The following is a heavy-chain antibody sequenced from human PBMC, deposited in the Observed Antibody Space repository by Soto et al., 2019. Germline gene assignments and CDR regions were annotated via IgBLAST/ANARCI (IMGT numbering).Heavy chain of an antibody. CDR2: IVVGSGNT. J-gene: IGHJ6*02. CDR3: AAEAMGGATMNYYYYGMDV. D-gene: IGHD1-26*01. CDR1: GFTFTSSA. V-gene: IGHV1-58*01. Sequence: SVKVSCKASGFTFTSSAVQCVRKARGQRLEWIGWIVVGSGNTNYAQKFQERVTITRDMSTSTAYMELSSLRSEDTVVYYCAAEAMGGATMNYYYYGMDVWGQGTTVTVSS.